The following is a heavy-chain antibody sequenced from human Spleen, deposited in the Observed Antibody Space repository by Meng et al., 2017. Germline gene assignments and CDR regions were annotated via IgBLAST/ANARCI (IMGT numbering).Heavy chain of an antibody. J-gene: IGHJ3*02. CDR1: GGTFSSYG. D-gene: IGHD3-9*01. CDR2: FIPLFGTS. Sequence: SVKVSCKASGGTFSSYGFTWVRQAPGQGLEWMGGFIPLFGTSNYAQKFQGRVTITADRSTNTVYMELSSLRSEDTAVYFCARSLVIRYFDWLFPKGGVDAFDIWGQGTMVTVSS. CDR3: ARSLVIRYFDWLFPKGGVDAFDI. V-gene: IGHV1-69*06.